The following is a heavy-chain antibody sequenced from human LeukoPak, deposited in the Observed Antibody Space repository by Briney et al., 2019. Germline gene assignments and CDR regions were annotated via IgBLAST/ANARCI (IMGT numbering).Heavy chain of an antibody. CDR3: AKGYGDYGSDFDY. V-gene: IGHV3-9*01. CDR2: ISWNSGSI. Sequence: GGSLRLPCAASGFTFDDYAMHWVRQAPGKGLEWVSGISWNSGSIGYADSVKGRFTISRDNAKNSLYLQMNSLRADDTALYYCAKGYGDYGSDFDYWGQGTLVTVSS. D-gene: IGHD4-17*01. J-gene: IGHJ4*02. CDR1: GFTFDDYA.